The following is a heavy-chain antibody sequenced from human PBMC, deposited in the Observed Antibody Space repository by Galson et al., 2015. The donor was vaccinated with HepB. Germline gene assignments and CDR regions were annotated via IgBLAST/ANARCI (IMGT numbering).Heavy chain of an antibody. Sequence: SVKVSCKASGYTFTSYDIDWVRQATGQGLEWMGWMNPNSGNTGYAQKFQGRVTMTRNTSISTAYMELSSLRSEDTAVYYCARGEGWYDYIWGSYRFDYWGQGTLVTVSS. CDR3: ARGEGWYDYIWGSYRFDY. J-gene: IGHJ4*02. CDR1: GYTFTSYD. V-gene: IGHV1-8*01. CDR2: MNPNSGNT. D-gene: IGHD3-16*02.